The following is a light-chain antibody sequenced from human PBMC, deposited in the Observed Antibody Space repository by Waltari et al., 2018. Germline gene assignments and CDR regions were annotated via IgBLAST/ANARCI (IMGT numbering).Light chain of an antibody. CDR1: VLPHPY. CDR3: QSIDSVVV. J-gene: IGLJ2*01. CDR2: KDT. V-gene: IGLV3-25*03. Sequence: SYELPQTPSVSVSPGPTATIHYSRAVLPHPYAYWYQQKPGQAPLVILYKDTQRPSGIPERFSGSSSGTTVTLTISGVQAEDEADYYCQSIDSVVVFGGGTKLTVL.